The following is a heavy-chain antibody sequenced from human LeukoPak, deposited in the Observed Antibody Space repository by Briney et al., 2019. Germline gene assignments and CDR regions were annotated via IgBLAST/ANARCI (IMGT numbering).Heavy chain of an antibody. CDR3: ARRGDGYNYGY. V-gene: IGHV5-51*01. CDR2: IYPGDSDT. Sequence: GESLKISCKGSGYRFTTYWIAWVRQMPGKGLEWVGIIYPGDSDTRYNPSFQGQVTISADKSISTAYLQWSSLKASDTAMYYCARRGDGYNYGYWGQGTLVTVSS. J-gene: IGHJ4*02. D-gene: IGHD5-24*01. CDR1: GYRFTTYW.